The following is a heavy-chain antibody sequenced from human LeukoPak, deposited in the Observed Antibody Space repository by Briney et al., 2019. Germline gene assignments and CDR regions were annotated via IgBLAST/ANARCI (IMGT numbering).Heavy chain of an antibody. D-gene: IGHD1-1*01. J-gene: IGHJ4*02. CDR2: INHSGST. CDR3: AGEWYNWNGFDY. Sequence: SETLSLTCAVYGGSLSGYYWSWIRQPPGKGLEWIGEINHSGSTNYNPSLKSRVTISVDTSKNQFSLKLSSVTAADTAVYYCAGEWYNWNGFDYWGQGTLVTVSS. CDR1: GGSLSGYY. V-gene: IGHV4-34*01.